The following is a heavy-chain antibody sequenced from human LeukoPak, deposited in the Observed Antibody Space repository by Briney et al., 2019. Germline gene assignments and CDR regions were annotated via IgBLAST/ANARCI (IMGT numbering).Heavy chain of an antibody. Sequence: GGSLRLSCAASGFTFSTYAMHWVRQAPGKGLEYVSGISSNGGGTYYVDSVKGRFTISRDNSKNILYLQMGSLRGEDMAVYYCARRAATTADHYYAMDVWGQGTTVTVSS. CDR2: ISSNGGGT. CDR1: GFTFSTYA. V-gene: IGHV3-64*02. J-gene: IGHJ6*02. D-gene: IGHD1-1*01. CDR3: ARRAATTADHYYAMDV.